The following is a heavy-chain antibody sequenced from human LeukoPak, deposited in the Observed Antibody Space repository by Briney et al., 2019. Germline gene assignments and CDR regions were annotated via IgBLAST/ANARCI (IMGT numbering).Heavy chain of an antibody. CDR3: ARQVVVVPAAARTLYYYMDV. CDR1: GGSISSYY. CDR2: IYYIGST. D-gene: IGHD2-2*01. J-gene: IGHJ6*03. Sequence: SETLSLTCTVSGGSISSYYWSWSRQPPRQGLGRIGYIYYIGSTNSNPSLKSRVTISLDTSKNQISLYLSSVSAADTAVYYCARQVVVVPAAARTLYYYMDVWGKGSTVSVSS. V-gene: IGHV4-59*08.